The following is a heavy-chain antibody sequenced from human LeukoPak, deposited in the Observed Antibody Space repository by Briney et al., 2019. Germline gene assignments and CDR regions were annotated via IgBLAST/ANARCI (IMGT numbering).Heavy chain of an antibody. J-gene: IGHJ4*02. D-gene: IGHD3-22*01. Sequence: SQTLSLTCTVSGGSISSGGYYWSWIRQHPGKGLEWLGYIPYSGSTYYNPSLKSGLTISVDTSKNQFSLRLSSVTAADTAVYYCARDRSDSSGYYALTYWGQGSLVTVSS. CDR3: ARDRSDSSGYYALTY. V-gene: IGHV4-31*03. CDR2: IPYSGST. CDR1: GGSISSGGYY.